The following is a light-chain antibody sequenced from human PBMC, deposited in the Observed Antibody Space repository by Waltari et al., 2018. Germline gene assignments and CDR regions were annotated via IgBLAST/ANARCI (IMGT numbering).Light chain of an antibody. J-gene: IGLJ3*02. V-gene: IGLV3-1*01. CDR2: QDS. CDR1: KLGDKY. CDR3: QAWDSSTWV. Sequence: SYELTQPPSVSVSPGQTASIPCSGDKLGDKYACWYQQKPAQSPVLVIYQDSKRPAGIPERFSGSNSGNTATLTISGTQAMDEADYYCQAWDSSTWVFGGGTKLTVL.